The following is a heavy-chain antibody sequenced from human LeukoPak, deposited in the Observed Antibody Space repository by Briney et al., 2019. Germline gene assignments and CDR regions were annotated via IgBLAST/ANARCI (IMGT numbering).Heavy chain of an antibody. D-gene: IGHD1-26*01. J-gene: IGHJ4*02. CDR1: GYTFTDYS. V-gene: IGHV1-2*02. CDR3: ARDLAMYSPDLDY. CDR2: INPKTGVT. Sequence: ASVKVSCKASGYTFTDYSLHWVRQAPGHGLEWMGWINPKTGVTKYAQNFQGRVTMTRDTSISTAYMEVSRLRSDDTAVFYCARDLAMYSPDLDYWGQGTLVTVSS.